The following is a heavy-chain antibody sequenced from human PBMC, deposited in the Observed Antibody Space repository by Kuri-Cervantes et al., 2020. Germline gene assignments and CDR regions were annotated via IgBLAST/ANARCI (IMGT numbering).Heavy chain of an antibody. CDR1: GYTFTSYD. CDR2: MNPNSGNT. D-gene: IGHD1-14*01. Sequence: ASVKVSCKASGYTFTSYDINWVRQATGQGLEWMGWMNPNSGNTGYAQKFQGRVTMTRNTSISTAYMEPSSLRSEDTAVYYCARARKDGKGRYYYGMDVWGQGTTVTVSS. V-gene: IGHV1-8*01. J-gene: IGHJ6*02. CDR3: ARARKDGKGRYYYGMDV.